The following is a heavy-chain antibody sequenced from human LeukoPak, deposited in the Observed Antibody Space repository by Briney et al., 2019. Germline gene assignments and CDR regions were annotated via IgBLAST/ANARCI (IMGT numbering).Heavy chain of an antibody. CDR2: INPSGGST. CDR3: ARGRSLLGVPSANIPFDY. J-gene: IGHJ4*02. D-gene: IGHD2-2*01. V-gene: IGHV1-46*01. Sequence: ASVKVSCKASGYTFTSYYMHWVRQAPGQGLEGMGIINPSGGSTSYAQKFQGRVTMTRDTSTSTVYMELSSLRSEDTAVYYCARGRSLLGVPSANIPFDYWGQGTLVSDSS. CDR1: GYTFTSYY.